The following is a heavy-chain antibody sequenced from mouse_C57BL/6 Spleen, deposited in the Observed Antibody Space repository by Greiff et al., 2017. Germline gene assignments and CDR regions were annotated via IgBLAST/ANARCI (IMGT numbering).Heavy chain of an antibody. CDR2: ISYDGSN. CDR3: ARGGIYYGNYDAMDY. D-gene: IGHD2-1*01. V-gene: IGHV3-6*01. J-gene: IGHJ4*01. CDR1: GYSITSGYY. Sequence: EVKLQESGPGLVKPSQSLSLTCSVTGYSITSGYYWNWIRQFPGNKLEWMGYISYDGSNNYNPSLKNRISLTRDTSKNQFFLKLNSVTTEDTATYYCARGGIYYGNYDAMDYWGQGTSVTVSS.